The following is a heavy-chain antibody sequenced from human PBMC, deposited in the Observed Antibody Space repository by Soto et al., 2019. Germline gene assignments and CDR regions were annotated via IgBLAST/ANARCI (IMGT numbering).Heavy chain of an antibody. D-gene: IGHD3-16*01. Sequence: QVQLVESGGGVVQPGRSLRLSCAASGFPFSSYGMHWVRQVPGKGLEWAAVIPDDGSKAWYADSVKGRFTISRDNSKNTLSLQMHSLRAEDTAVCYCAQELYGGSHHEGADSWGQGTLVTVSS. V-gene: IGHV3-30*18. J-gene: IGHJ4*02. CDR2: IPDDGSKA. CDR1: GFPFSSYG. CDR3: AQELYGGSHHEGADS.